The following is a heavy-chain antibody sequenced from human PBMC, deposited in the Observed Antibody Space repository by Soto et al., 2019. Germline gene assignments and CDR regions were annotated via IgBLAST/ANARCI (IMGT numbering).Heavy chain of an antibody. J-gene: IGHJ3*02. CDR1: GGSFSTYY. CDR2: INHSGSN. V-gene: IGHV4-34*01. D-gene: IGHD1-26*01. CDR3: ARCGSKDWQVAFKM. Sequence: SETLSLTCVVSGGSFSTYYYNWIRQSPGKGLEWIGEINHSGSNNYSPSLKSRVTMSLDTSKTQFSLKLTSVTAADTAVYYCARCGSKDWQVAFKMWRQATMVTVS.